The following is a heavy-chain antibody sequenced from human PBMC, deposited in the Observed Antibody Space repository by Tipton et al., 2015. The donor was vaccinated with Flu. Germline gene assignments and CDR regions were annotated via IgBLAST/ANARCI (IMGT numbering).Heavy chain of an antibody. CDR1: GGFISSYY. Sequence: TLSLTCSVSGGFISSYYWTWIRQPPGKGLEWIGYIYYSGSTKYNPSLKSRVTISVDTSKNQFSLKLSSVTAADTAVYYFAGDKHFSMDVWGQGTTVTVSS. CDR3: AGDKHFSMDV. CDR2: IYYSGST. V-gene: IGHV4-59*01. J-gene: IGHJ6*02. D-gene: IGHD5/OR15-5a*01.